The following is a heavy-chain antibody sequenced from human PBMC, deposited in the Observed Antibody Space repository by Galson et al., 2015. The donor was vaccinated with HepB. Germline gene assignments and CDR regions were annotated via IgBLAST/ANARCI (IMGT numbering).Heavy chain of an antibody. J-gene: IGHJ4*02. V-gene: IGHV3-23*01. CDR2: ISGSGGST. CDR3: AITKGLGLQVLTGYYSWGYFDY. D-gene: IGHD3-9*01. Sequence: SLRLSCAASGFTFSSYAMSWVRQAPGKGLEWVSAISGSGGSTYYADSVKGRFTISRDNSKNTLYLQMNSLRAEDTAVYYCAITKGLGLQVLTGYYSWGYFDYWGQGTLVTVSS. CDR1: GFTFSSYA.